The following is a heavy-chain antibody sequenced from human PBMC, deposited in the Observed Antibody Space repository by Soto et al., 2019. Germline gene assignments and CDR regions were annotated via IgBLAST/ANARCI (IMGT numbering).Heavy chain of an antibody. V-gene: IGHV3-30-3*01. Sequence: GGSLRLSCAASGFTFGDYAMHWVRQAPGKGLDWVAVMSLDGSNQYYADSVKGRFTISGENSKNTLYLQMNSLRAEDTAVYYCARVGDTAMAPGYYYGMDVWGQGTTVTVSS. CDR2: MSLDGSNQ. CDR3: ARVGDTAMAPGYYYGMDV. J-gene: IGHJ6*02. CDR1: GFTFGDYA. D-gene: IGHD5-18*01.